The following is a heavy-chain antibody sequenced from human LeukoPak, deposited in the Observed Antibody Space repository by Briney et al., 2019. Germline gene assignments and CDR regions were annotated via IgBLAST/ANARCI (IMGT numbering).Heavy chain of an antibody. Sequence: SQTLSLTCTVSDGSISSGDYYWSWIRQPPGKGLEWIGYIYYSGSTYYNPSLKSRVTISVDTSKNQFSLKLSSVTAADTAVYYCARGHTVTEFDYWGQGTLVTVSS. J-gene: IGHJ4*02. V-gene: IGHV4-30-4*01. D-gene: IGHD4-17*01. CDR1: DGSISSGDYY. CDR2: IYYSGST. CDR3: ARGHTVTEFDY.